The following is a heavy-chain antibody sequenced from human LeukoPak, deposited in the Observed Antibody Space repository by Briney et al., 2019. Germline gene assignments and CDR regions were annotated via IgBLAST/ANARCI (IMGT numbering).Heavy chain of an antibody. CDR2: ISAYNGNT. J-gene: IGHJ4*02. CDR3: ARGGDYYDSSGYHPFDY. Sequence: ASVKVSCKASGYTFTSYGISWVRQAPGQGLEWMGWISAYNGNTNYAQKLQGRVTVTTDTSTSTAYMELRSLRSDDTAVYYCARGGDYYDSSGYHPFDYWGQGTLVTVSS. D-gene: IGHD3-22*01. CDR1: GYTFTSYG. V-gene: IGHV1-18*01.